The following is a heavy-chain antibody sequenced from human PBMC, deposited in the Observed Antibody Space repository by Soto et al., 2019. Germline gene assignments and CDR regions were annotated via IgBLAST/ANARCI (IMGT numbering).Heavy chain of an antibody. CDR1: GGSFSGYY. J-gene: IGHJ5*02. D-gene: IGHD3-9*01. V-gene: IGHV4-34*01. CDR3: ARRVLRYFDWFSWFDP. CDR2: INHSGST. Sequence: SETLSLTCAVYGGSFSGYYWSWIRQPPGKGLEWIGEINHSGSTNYNPSLKSRVTISVDTSKNQFSLKLSSVTAADTAVYYCARRVLRYFDWFSWFDPWGQGTLVTVSS.